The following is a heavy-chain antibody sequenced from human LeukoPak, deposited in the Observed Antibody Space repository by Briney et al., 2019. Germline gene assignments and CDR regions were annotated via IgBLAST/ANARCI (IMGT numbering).Heavy chain of an antibody. CDR2: ISSSGTTI. J-gene: IGHJ4*02. CDR3: AREAAGYSSGWPDY. CDR1: GFTFSSCE. D-gene: IGHD6-19*01. Sequence: PRGSLRLSCAASGFTFSSCEMNWVRQAPGKGLEWVSYISSSGTTIYYADSVNGRFTISRDNAKNALYLQMNSLRAEDTAVYYCAREAAGYSSGWPDYWGQGTLVTVSS. V-gene: IGHV3-48*03.